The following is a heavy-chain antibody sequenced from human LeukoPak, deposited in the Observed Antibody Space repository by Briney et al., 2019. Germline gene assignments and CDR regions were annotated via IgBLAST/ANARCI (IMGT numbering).Heavy chain of an antibody. D-gene: IGHD6-13*01. CDR2: ISPDSGYI. J-gene: IGHJ4*02. V-gene: IGHV3-21*01. CDR3: APFSAVTHYYFDY. Sequence: GGSLRLSCAASGFTFSSHSLMWVRQTPGKGLEWVSSISPDSGYIYYADSVKGRFTISRDNAENSLFLQMNSLGAEDTAVYYCAPFSAVTHYYFDYWGQGTLVTVSS. CDR1: GFTFSSHS.